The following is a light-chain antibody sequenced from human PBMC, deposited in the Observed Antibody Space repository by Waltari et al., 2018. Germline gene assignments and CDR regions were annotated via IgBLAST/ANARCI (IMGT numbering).Light chain of an antibody. Sequence: IQMTQSPSSLSASVGDRVTITCRASQSISNYLAWYQQKPGIVPKLLIYAASTLQSGVPSRFSGSGSGTDFTLTISSLQPEDVATYYCQKYNSAPLTFGGGTKVEIK. CDR3: QKYNSAPLT. V-gene: IGKV1-27*01. J-gene: IGKJ4*01. CDR2: AAS. CDR1: QSISNY.